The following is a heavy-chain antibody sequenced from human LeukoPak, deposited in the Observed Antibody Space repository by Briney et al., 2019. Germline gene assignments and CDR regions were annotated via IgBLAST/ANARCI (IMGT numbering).Heavy chain of an antibody. D-gene: IGHD3-22*01. Sequence: TASETLSLTCIVSGGSISSYYWSWIRQPPGKGLEWIGNIYYTGSTNYNPSLKSRVTISLDTSNNQFSLRLSSVTAADTAVYYCARYDYDWFLDYWGQGTLVTVSS. CDR1: GGSISSYY. CDR3: ARYDYDWFLDY. J-gene: IGHJ4*02. CDR2: IYYTGST. V-gene: IGHV4-59*01.